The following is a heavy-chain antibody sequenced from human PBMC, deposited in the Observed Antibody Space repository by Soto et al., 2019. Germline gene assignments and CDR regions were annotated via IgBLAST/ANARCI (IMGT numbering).Heavy chain of an antibody. CDR2: ISSSSSTI. CDR1: GFTFSSYS. V-gene: IGHV3-48*02. CDR3: ARVEVYDYYYYGMDV. J-gene: IGHJ6*02. Sequence: GGSLRLSCAASGFTFSSYSMNWVRQAPGKGLEWVSYISSSSSTIYYADSVKGRFTISRDNAKNSLYLQMNSLRDEDTAVYYCARVEVYDYYYYGMDVWGQGTTVTVSS. D-gene: IGHD2-8*01.